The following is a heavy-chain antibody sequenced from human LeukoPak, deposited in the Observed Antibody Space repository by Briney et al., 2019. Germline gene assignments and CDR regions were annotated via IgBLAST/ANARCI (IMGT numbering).Heavy chain of an antibody. J-gene: IGHJ4*02. Sequence: PGGPLRLSCAASVFTFSSYCMNWVRQAPGKGLEWVSYNSTSSNRTDYADSVKGRFTMSRDNAKNLLYLQMNGLRGEDTAMYYCARVSAPGTSGWYFGYWGQGTLVTVSS. V-gene: IGHV3-48*01. CDR2: NSTSSNRT. CDR3: ARVSAPGTSGWYFGY. D-gene: IGHD6-19*01. CDR1: VFTFSSYC.